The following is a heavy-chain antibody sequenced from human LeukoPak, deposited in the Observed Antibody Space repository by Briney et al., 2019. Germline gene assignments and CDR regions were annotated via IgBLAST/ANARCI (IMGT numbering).Heavy chain of an antibody. CDR1: GGSISSGGYS. CDR3: ARGPEDSSGTGDAFDI. CDR2: IYRSGST. Sequence: PSQTLSLTCAVSGGSISSGGYSWSWIRQPPGKGLEWIGYIYRSGSTYYNPSLKSRVTISVDRSKNQFSLKLSSVTAADTAVYYCARGPEDSSGTGDAFDIWGQGTMVTVSS. J-gene: IGHJ3*02. D-gene: IGHD3-22*01. V-gene: IGHV4-30-2*01.